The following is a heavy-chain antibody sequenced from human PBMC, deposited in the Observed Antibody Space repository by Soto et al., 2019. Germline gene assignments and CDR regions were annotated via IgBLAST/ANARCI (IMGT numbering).Heavy chain of an antibody. CDR3: ASSLLVGYGLEGESD. D-gene: IGHD5-18*01. J-gene: IGHJ4*02. V-gene: IGHV1-18*01. CDR2: ISAYNGNT. CDR1: GYTFTSYG. Sequence: ASVKVSCKASGYTFTSYGISWVRQAPGQGLEWMGWISAYNGNTNYAQKIQGRVTMTTDTSTSTAYMELRSLRSDDTAVYYCASSLLVGYGLEGESDWGQGTLVTVSS.